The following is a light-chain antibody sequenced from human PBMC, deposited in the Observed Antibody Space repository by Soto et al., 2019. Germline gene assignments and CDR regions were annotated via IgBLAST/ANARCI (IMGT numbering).Light chain of an antibody. Sequence: DIQMTQSPSTLSTSVGDRVTITCRASQNIHNWLAWYQQKPGKAPKLLVYDASSLESGVPSRFSATRSGTEFTLTISSLQPEDFATYYCQQYNSSPWTFGQGTKVDI. CDR3: QQYNSSPWT. J-gene: IGKJ1*01. CDR1: QNIHNW. V-gene: IGKV1-5*01. CDR2: DAS.